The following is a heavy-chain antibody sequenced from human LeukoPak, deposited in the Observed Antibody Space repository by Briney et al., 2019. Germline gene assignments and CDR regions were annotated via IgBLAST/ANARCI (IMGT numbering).Heavy chain of an antibody. CDR1: GDSINSDY. CDR2: TYYSGST. Sequence: PSETLFLTCTVSGDSINSDYWNWIRQPPGKGLEWIGFTYYSGSTNYNPSLKSRVTISIDASRSHFSLKVNSVTAADTAVYYCARRMKLAAKGDAFDIWGQGTMVTVSP. CDR3: ARRMKLAAKGDAFDI. J-gene: IGHJ3*02. D-gene: IGHD2-15*01. V-gene: IGHV4-59*08.